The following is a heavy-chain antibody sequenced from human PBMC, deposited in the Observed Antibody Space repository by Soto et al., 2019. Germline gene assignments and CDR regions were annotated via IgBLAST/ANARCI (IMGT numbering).Heavy chain of an antibody. J-gene: IGHJ4*02. V-gene: IGHV4-31*03. Sequence: QVQLQESGPGLVKPSQTLSLTCTVSGGSISSGRYYWSWIRQHPGKGLEWIGYIHYTGSTYYTPPRKRRLTISIDTSKNQFSLKRTSVTAADTAVYYCARAPTALTSYFFDYWGQGTLVTVSS. CDR3: ARAPTALTSYFFDY. D-gene: IGHD3-9*01. CDR2: IHYTGST. CDR1: GGSISSGRYY.